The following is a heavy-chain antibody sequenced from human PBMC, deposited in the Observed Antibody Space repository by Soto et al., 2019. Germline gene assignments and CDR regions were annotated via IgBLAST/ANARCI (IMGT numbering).Heavy chain of an antibody. CDR3: AKDKDPGTGYSTGPYFDY. Sequence: GGSLRLSCAASGFTFDDYTMHWVRQAPGKGLEWVSLISWDGGSTYYADSVKGRFTISRDNSKNSLYLQMNSLRTEDTALYYCAKDKDPGTGYSTGPYFDYWGQGTLVTVSS. D-gene: IGHD1-26*01. CDR2: ISWDGGST. V-gene: IGHV3-43*01. CDR1: GFTFDDYT. J-gene: IGHJ4*02.